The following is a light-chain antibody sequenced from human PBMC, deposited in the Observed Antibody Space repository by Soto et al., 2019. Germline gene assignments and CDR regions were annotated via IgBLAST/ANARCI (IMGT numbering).Light chain of an antibody. Sequence: DIVMTQSPLSLPVTPGEPASISCRSSQSLLHSNGYNYLDWYLQKPGQSPQLLIHLGSNRASGVTARFSGSGSGTDFTLKISRVEAEDVEVYYCMQALQTPWTFGQGTTVEIK. V-gene: IGKV2-28*01. CDR1: QSLLHSNGYNY. J-gene: IGKJ1*01. CDR2: LGS. CDR3: MQALQTPWT.